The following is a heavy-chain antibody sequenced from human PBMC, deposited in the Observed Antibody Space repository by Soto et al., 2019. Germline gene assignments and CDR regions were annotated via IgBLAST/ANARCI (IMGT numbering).Heavy chain of an antibody. V-gene: IGHV3-23*01. CDR3: TRGATAPGY. J-gene: IGHJ4*02. D-gene: IGHD2-2*01. CDR2: ISSSGGSA. CDR1: GFTFSSYG. Sequence: EVQLLESGGGLVQPGGSLRLSCAASGFTFSSYGMSWVRQAPGKGLECVSAISSSGGSAYYAVSVKVRITISRDNSTNTLYLKMHSPRDEDTAVYSCTRGATAPGYWCQGTLVTVSS.